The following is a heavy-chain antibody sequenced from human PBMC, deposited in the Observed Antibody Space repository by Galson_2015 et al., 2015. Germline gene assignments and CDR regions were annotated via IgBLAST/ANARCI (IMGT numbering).Heavy chain of an antibody. CDR2: ITSSGGGP. D-gene: IGHD3-22*01. Sequence: SLRLSCAASGFTFSSYGMSWVRQAPGKGLEWVSLITSSGGGPYYADSVKRRFTISRDNSKNTLYLQMNSLRAEDTAMYYCAKAVGSAFFYANDSWGQGTLVTVSS. J-gene: IGHJ4*02. CDR1: GFTFSSYG. CDR3: AKAVGSAFFYANDS. V-gene: IGHV3-23*01.